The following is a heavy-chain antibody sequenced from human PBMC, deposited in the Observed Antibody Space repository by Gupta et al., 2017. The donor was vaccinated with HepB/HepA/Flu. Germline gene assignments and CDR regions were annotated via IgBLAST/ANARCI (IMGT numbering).Heavy chain of an antibody. D-gene: IGHD5-24*01. V-gene: IGHV3-30*04. J-gene: IGHJ2*01. CDR1: GFTFSSYA. Sequence: QVQLVESGGGVVQPGRSLRLSCAASGFTFSSYALHWVRQTPDKGLEWVAVISYDGINRFYADSVKGRFTISRDNSKNTLYLQMNSLRTEDTAVYHCARDKGDGYNWGVGYFDLWGRGTLVTFSS. CDR2: ISYDGINR. CDR3: ARDKGDGYNWGVGYFDL.